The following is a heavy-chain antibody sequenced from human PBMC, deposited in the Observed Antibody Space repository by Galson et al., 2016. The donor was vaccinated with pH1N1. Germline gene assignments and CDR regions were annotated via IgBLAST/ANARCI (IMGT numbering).Heavy chain of an antibody. J-gene: IGHJ3*02. D-gene: IGHD3-22*01. CDR1: GYTFTSYF. V-gene: IGHV1-46*01. CDR3: ARDAAMIVVVSVYAFDI. Sequence: SVKVSCKASGYTFTSYFMYWVRQAPGQGLEWMGIINPSGGNTNYAQKFQGRLTMTRDTSTSTVYMELSSLRYGDTAVYYCARDAAMIVVVSVYAFDIWGQGTMVTVSS. CDR2: INPSGGNT.